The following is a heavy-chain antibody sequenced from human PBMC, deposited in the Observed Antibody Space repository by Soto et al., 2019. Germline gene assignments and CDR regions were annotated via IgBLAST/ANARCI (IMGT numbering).Heavy chain of an antibody. CDR1: GGSFSDYF. CDR3: ARGFWSGYYSGGLGIDV. CDR2: INHSGST. V-gene: IGHV4-34*01. Sequence: LSLTCAVYGGSFSDYFWSWIRQPPGKGLEWIGEINHSGSTNYNPSLKSRVTISVDTSKNQFSLKLTSVTAADTAVYYCARGFWSGYYSGGLGIDVWGQGTTVTVSS. J-gene: IGHJ6*02. D-gene: IGHD3-3*01.